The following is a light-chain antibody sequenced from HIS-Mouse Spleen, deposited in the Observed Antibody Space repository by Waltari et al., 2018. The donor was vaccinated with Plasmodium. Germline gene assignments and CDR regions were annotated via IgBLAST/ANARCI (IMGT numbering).Light chain of an antibody. CDR3: QAWDSSTAV. CDR2: QDS. V-gene: IGLV3-1*01. CDR1: KLGAQI. Sequence: SYELTQPPSVSVSPGQTASITCSGDKLGAQIACWYQQKPGQSPVLVIYQDSKRPSGIPERFSGSNSGNTATLTISGTQAMDEADYYCQAWDSSTAVFGGGTKLTVL. J-gene: IGLJ3*02.